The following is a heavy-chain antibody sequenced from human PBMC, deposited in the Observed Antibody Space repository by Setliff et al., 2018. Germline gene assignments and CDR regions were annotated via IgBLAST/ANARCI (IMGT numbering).Heavy chain of an antibody. V-gene: IGHV1-69*05. CDR1: GGTFSSYA. Sequence: SVKVSCKASGGTFSSYAISWVRQAPGQGLEWMGGIIPIFGTANYAQKFQGRVTITTDESTSTAYMELSSLRSEDTAGYYCARERVYATSGGYYYYYGMDVWGQGTTVTVSS. CDR3: ARERVYATSGGYYYYYGMDV. J-gene: IGHJ6*02. CDR2: IIPIFGTA. D-gene: IGHD2-8*01.